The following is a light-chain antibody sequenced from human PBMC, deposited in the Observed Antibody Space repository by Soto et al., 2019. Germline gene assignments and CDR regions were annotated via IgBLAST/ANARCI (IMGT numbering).Light chain of an antibody. CDR2: DAS. Sequence: DIQMTQSPSSLSASVGDRVTITCQASQDISNYLNWYQQKPGKAPKLLIYDASNLETGVPPRFSGSGSGTDFTFTISSLQPEDIATYYCKQYDNLPITFGQGTRLEIK. V-gene: IGKV1-33*01. CDR3: KQYDNLPIT. J-gene: IGKJ5*01. CDR1: QDISNY.